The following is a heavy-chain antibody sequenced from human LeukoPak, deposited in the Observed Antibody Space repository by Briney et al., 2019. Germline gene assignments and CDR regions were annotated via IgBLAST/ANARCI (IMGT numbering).Heavy chain of an antibody. D-gene: IGHD5-18*01. V-gene: IGHV3-74*01. CDR3: ARGFRDGYSFGHYFDY. CDR1: RFTFSSSW. J-gene: IGHJ4*02. Sequence: GGSLRLSCAASRFTFSSSWMHWVRQAPGKGLVWVSRINSDGSSTIYADSVKGRFTISRDNAKNTLYLQMNSLTDEDTAVYYCARGFRDGYSFGHYFDYWGQGALVTVSS. CDR2: INSDGSST.